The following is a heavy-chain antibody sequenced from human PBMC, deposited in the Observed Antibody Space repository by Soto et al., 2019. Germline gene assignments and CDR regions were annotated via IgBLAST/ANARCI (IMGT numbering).Heavy chain of an antibody. CDR1: GYSFTSYW. V-gene: IGHV5-10-1*01. CDR2: IDPSDSYT. D-gene: IGHD3-22*01. CDR3: AEGPHYYDSSGDDAFDI. Sequence: PGESLKISCKGSGYSFTSYWISWVRQMPGKGLEWMGRIDPSDSYTNYSPSFQGHVTISADKSISTAYLQWSSLKASDTAMYYCAEGPHYYDSSGDDAFDIWGQGTMVTVS. J-gene: IGHJ3*02.